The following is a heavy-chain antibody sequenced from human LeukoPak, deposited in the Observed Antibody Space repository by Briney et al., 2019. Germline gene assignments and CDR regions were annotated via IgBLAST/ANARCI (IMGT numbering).Heavy chain of an antibody. Sequence: GGSLRLSCAASGFTFSSYAMSWVRQAPGKGLEWVSAISGSGGSTYYADSVKGRFTISRDNFKNTLYLQMNSLRAEDTAVYYCAKASRITVTTNYWGQGTLVTVSS. CDR2: ISGSGGST. V-gene: IGHV3-23*01. J-gene: IGHJ4*02. CDR3: AKASRITVTTNY. D-gene: IGHD4-17*01. CDR1: GFTFSSYA.